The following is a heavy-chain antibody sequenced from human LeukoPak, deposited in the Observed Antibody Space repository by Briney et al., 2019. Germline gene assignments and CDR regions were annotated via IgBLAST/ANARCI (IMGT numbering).Heavy chain of an antibody. V-gene: IGHV4-59*08. CDR1: GGSISSYY. Sequence: PSETLSLTCTVSGGSISSYYWSWIRQPPGKGLEWIGYIYYSGSTNYNPSLKSRVTISVDTSKNQFSLKLSSVTAADTAVYYCARTPGIVPATYYYYGMDVWGQGTTVTVSS. J-gene: IGHJ6*02. D-gene: IGHD2-2*01. CDR2: IYYSGST. CDR3: ARTPGIVPATYYYYGMDV.